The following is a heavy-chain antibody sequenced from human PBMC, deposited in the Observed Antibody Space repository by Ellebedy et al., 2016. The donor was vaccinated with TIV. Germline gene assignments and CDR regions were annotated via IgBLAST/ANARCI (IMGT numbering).Heavy chain of an antibody. J-gene: IGHJ6*02. CDR2: INHSGGT. CDR3: ARDRRGYFDWLYPNYYYYGMDV. D-gene: IGHD3-9*01. CDR1: GGSFSGHY. Sequence: GSLRLSXAVYGGSFSGHYWSWIRQAPGKGLEWIGEINHSGGTNYNPSLKSRVTMSVDTSKNQFSLKLSSVTAADTAVYYCARDRRGYFDWLYPNYYYYGMDVWGQGTTVTISS. V-gene: IGHV4-34*01.